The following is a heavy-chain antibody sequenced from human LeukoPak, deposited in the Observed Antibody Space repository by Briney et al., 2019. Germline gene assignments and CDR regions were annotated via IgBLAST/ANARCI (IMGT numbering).Heavy chain of an antibody. V-gene: IGHV1-8*01. CDR1: GYTFASYD. CDR2: MNPNSGNT. Sequence: ASVKVSCKASGYTFASYDINWVRQATGQGLEWMGWMNPNSGNTGYAQKFQGRVTMTRNTSISTAYMELSSLRSEDTAVYYCAVYDILTGYNARFDPWGQGTLVTVSS. J-gene: IGHJ5*02. CDR3: AVYDILTGYNARFDP. D-gene: IGHD3-9*01.